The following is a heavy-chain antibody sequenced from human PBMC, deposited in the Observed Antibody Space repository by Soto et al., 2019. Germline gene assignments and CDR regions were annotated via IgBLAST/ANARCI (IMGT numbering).Heavy chain of an antibody. D-gene: IGHD5-18*01. CDR2: MNVDTGGT. J-gene: IGHJ4*02. CDR3: ARDGNFALRGYSFGFDF. CDR1: GYRFTTHH. V-gene: IGHV1-2*06. Sequence: PVKVSCKASGYRFTTHHIHCVRQAPGQGLEWMGRMNVDTGGTTYAHKFQGRVTMTRDTSIRTAYLEVSSVKSDDTAMYYCARDGNFALRGYSFGFDFWGQGTLVTVSA.